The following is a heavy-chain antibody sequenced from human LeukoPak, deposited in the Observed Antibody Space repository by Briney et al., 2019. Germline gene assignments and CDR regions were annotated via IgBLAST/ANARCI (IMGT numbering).Heavy chain of an antibody. J-gene: IGHJ4*02. Sequence: PSETLSLTCAVYAGSFNGYHWSWLPQPPGQGLEWMGELNHSGSTNCTASLKSRVTISVDTSKNQFSLKLSSVTAADTAVYYCARDTNGYQNYWGRGTLVTVSS. CDR1: AGSFNGYH. CDR2: LNHSGST. CDR3: ARDTNGYQNY. D-gene: IGHD5-24*01. V-gene: IGHV4-34*01.